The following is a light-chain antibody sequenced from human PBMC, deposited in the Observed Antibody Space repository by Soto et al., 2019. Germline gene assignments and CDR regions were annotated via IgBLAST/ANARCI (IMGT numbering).Light chain of an antibody. V-gene: IGKV1-5*03. CDR3: QQYNSYSHT. CDR2: KAS. J-gene: IGKJ1*01. CDR1: QSISSW. Sequence: DIQMTQSPSTLSASVGDRVTITWRASQSISSWLAWYQQKPGKAPKLLIYKASSLESGVPSRFSGSGSGTEFTLTISSLQPDDFATYYCQQYNSYSHTFGQGTKVDIK.